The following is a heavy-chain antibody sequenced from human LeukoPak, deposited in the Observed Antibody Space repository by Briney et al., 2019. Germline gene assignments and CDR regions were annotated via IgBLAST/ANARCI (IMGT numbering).Heavy chain of an antibody. V-gene: IGHV4-59*08. CDR3: ASQADVYNWFDP. J-gene: IGHJ5*02. CDR2: IHYSGST. CDR1: GGSISNDY. D-gene: IGHD5/OR15-5a*01. Sequence: SETLSLTCTVSGGSISNDYWSWIRQAPGKGLEWIGYIHYSGSTNYNPSLKSRATISLDTSKEQFSVKLRSVTAADTAVYYCASQADVYNWFDPWGQGTLVTVSS.